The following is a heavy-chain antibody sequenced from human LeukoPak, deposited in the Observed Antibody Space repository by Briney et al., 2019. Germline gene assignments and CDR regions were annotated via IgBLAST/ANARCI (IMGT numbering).Heavy chain of an antibody. CDR1: GFTVSSNY. Sequence: PGGSLRLSCAASGFTVSSNYMSWVRQAPGKGLEWVSVIYGGGSTYYADSVKGRFTISRDNSKNTLYLQMNSLRAEDTAVYYCARDMHSSSWYFWYFDLWGRGTLVTVSS. CDR3: ARDMHSSSWYFWYFDL. D-gene: IGHD6-13*01. V-gene: IGHV3-66*01. J-gene: IGHJ2*01. CDR2: IYGGGST.